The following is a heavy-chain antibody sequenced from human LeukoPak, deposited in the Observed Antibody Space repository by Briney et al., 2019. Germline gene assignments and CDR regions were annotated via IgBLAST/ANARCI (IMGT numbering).Heavy chain of an antibody. Sequence: GRSLRLSCAASGFTFSSYAMHWVRQAPGKGLEWVAVISYDGSNKYYADSVKGRFTISRDNSKNTLYLQMNSLRAEDTAVYYCARDPQRGYSYGLIDYWGQGTLVTVSS. CDR3: ARDPQRGYSYGLIDY. J-gene: IGHJ4*02. D-gene: IGHD5-18*01. V-gene: IGHV3-30-3*01. CDR2: ISYDGSNK. CDR1: GFTFSSYA.